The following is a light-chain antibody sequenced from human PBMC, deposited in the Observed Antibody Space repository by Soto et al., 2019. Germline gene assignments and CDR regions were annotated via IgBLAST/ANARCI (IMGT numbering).Light chain of an antibody. J-gene: IGLJ3*02. CDR2: AVS. Sequence: QSALTQPVSVSASPGQSITISCAGTSSDIGRFDYVSWYQHHPGNAPKLVISAVSRRSSGISDRFSGSKSGNTATLTISGLQAEDEADYYCASCTTSTTQVFGGGTKVTVL. CDR3: ASCTTSTTQV. CDR1: SSDIGRFDY. V-gene: IGLV2-14*01.